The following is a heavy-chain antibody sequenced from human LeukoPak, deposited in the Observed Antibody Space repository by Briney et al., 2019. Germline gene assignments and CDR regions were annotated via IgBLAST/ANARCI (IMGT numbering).Heavy chain of an antibody. CDR2: MSSDGSGM. Sequence: PGRSLRLSCAASGFTFSSYGMHWVRQAPGKGLEWVAVMSSDGSGMFYADSVKGRFTISRDNSKNTLYLQMNSLRAEDTAVYYCVRESQYYYDHSASFDYWGQGTLVTVSS. D-gene: IGHD3-22*01. CDR3: VRESQYYYDHSASFDY. CDR1: GFTFSSYG. V-gene: IGHV3-30*03. J-gene: IGHJ4*02.